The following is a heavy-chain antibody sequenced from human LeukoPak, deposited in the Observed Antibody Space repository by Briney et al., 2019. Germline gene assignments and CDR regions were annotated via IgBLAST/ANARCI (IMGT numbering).Heavy chain of an antibody. J-gene: IGHJ3*02. D-gene: IGHD2-21*02. CDR3: AREGAYCGGDCYDAFDI. CDR2: ISYDGSNK. Sequence: GGSLRLSCAASGFTFTSYALHWVRQAPGKGLEWVAVISYDGSNKYYADSVKGRFTISRDNAKNSLYLQMNSLRAEDTAVYYCAREGAYCGGDCYDAFDIWGQGTMVTVSS. CDR1: GFTFTSYA. V-gene: IGHV3-30-3*01.